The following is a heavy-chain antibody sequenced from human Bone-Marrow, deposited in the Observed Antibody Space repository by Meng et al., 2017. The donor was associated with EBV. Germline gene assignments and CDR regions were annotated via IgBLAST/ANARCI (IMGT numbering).Heavy chain of an antibody. V-gene: IGHV4-30-2*01. Sequence: QLQLQESRSGLVKPSQTLSLTCAVSGGSISSGGYSWSWIRQPPGKGLEWIGYIYHSGSTYYNPSLKSRVTISVDRSKNQFSLKLSSVTAADTAVYYCASSDCSSTSCYPRYWGQGTLVTVSS. CDR2: IYHSGST. CDR1: GGSISSGGYS. CDR3: ASSDCSSTSCYPRY. D-gene: IGHD2-2*01. J-gene: IGHJ4*02.